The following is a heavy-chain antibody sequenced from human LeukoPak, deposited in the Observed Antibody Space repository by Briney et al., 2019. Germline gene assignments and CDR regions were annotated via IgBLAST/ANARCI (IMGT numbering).Heavy chain of an antibody. CDR2: IYYSGST. J-gene: IGHJ4*02. CDR3: ARELESTTTYYYGSGSHGQAYYFDY. CDR1: GGSISSYY. Sequence: SETLSLTCTVSGGSISSYYWSWIRQPPGKGLEWIGYIYYSGSTNYNPSLKSRVTISVDTSKNQFSLKLSSVTAADTAVYYCARELESTTTYYYGSGSHGQAYYFDYWGQGTLVTVSS. D-gene: IGHD3-10*01. V-gene: IGHV4-59*12.